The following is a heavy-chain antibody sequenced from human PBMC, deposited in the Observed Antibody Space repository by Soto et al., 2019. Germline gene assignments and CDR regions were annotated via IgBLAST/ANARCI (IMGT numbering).Heavy chain of an antibody. CDR2: IYHSGST. J-gene: IGHJ5*02. D-gene: IGHD3-22*01. CDR3: ARGYAIVVVRAGWFDP. CDR1: GGSFSTYY. V-gene: IGHV4-34*01. Sequence: PSETLSLTCAVYGGSFSTYYWSWIRQPPGKGLEWIGEIYHSGSTNYNPSLKSRVTISVDTSKNQFSLKLSSVTAADTAVYYCARGYAIVVVRAGWFDPWGQGTLVTVSS.